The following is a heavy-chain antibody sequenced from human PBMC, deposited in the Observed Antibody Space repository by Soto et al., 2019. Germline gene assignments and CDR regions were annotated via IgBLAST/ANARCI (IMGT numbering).Heavy chain of an antibody. CDR3: ARTIQLWLDFDY. CDR2: IYYSGST. J-gene: IGHJ4*02. CDR1: GGSISSGDYY. D-gene: IGHD5-18*01. V-gene: IGHV4-30-4*01. Sequence: PSETLSLTCTVSGGSISSGDYYWSWIRQPPGKGLEWIGYIYYSGSTYYNPSLKSRVTISVDTSKNQFSLKLSSVTAADTAVYYCARTIQLWLDFDYWGQGTLVTVSS.